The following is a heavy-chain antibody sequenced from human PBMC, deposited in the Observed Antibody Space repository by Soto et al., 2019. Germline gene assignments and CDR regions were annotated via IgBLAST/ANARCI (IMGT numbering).Heavy chain of an antibody. CDR1: GYTFISYA. CDR2: INAGNGNT. CDR3: ARDPGYSYGYN. V-gene: IGHV1-3*01. Sequence: QVQLVQSGAEVKKPGASVKVSCKASGYTFISYAMNWVRQAPGQRPEWMGWINAGNGNTKYSQKFQGRVTITRDTSASTGYMELSSLRSEDTAVYYCARDPGYSYGYNWGQGTLVTVSS. J-gene: IGHJ4*02. D-gene: IGHD5-18*01.